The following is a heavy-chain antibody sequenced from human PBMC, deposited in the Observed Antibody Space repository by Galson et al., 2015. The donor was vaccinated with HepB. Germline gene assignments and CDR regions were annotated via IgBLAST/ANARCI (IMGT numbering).Heavy chain of an antibody. CDR3: ARRAGASGGFSFDY. CDR2: ILHDAHNR. CDR1: GFPFSNYA. V-gene: IGHV3-30*04. D-gene: IGHD3-10*01. J-gene: IGHJ4*02. Sequence: LRLSCAASGFPFSNYAMHWVRQTPGKGLEWMTVILHDAHNRYYADSVEGRFTVSRDNSKNTVYLQMNSLRPEDTAMYYCARRAGASGGFSFDYWGQGSLVNVFS.